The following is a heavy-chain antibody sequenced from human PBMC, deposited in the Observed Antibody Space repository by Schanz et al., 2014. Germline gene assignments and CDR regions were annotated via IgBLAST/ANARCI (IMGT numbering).Heavy chain of an antibody. CDR2: IRSSSTPI. D-gene: IGHD1-1*01. Sequence: EVQLLDSGGGLVQPGGSLRLSCAASGFTFSDYSMNWVRQAPGKGPEWVSYIRSSSTPIYYADSVKGRFTISRDNAKNSLFLQMNSLRPEDTAVYYCARGRVLESWGQGTLVTVSS. CDR3: ARGRVLES. CDR1: GFTFSDYS. J-gene: IGHJ5*02. V-gene: IGHV3-48*04.